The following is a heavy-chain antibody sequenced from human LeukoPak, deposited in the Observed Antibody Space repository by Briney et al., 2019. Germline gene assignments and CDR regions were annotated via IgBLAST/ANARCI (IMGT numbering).Heavy chain of an antibody. D-gene: IGHD3-22*01. Sequence: SETLSLTCTVSGGSVSSNIYYWNWIRQPPGKGLEWIGYIYYSGSTNYNPSLKSRVTISVDTSKNQISLKLTSLTAADTAVYYCAREDSSGYLGYWGQGTLVTVSS. CDR3: AREDSSGYLGY. J-gene: IGHJ4*02. V-gene: IGHV4-61*01. CDR1: GGSVSSNIYY. CDR2: IYYSGST.